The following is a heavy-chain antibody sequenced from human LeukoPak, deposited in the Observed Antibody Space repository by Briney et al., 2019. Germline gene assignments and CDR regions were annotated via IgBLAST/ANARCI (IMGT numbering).Heavy chain of an antibody. CDR2: ISYDGSNK. Sequence: GGSLRLSCAASGFTFSSYAMHWVRQAPGKGLEWVAVISYDGSNKYYADSVKGRFTISRDNSKNTLYLQMNSLRAEDTAVYCCAREXLGLQLWSYFDYWGQGTLVTVSS. CDR3: AREXLGLQLWSYFDY. D-gene: IGHD5-18*01. J-gene: IGHJ4*02. CDR1: GFTFSSYA. V-gene: IGHV3-30-3*01.